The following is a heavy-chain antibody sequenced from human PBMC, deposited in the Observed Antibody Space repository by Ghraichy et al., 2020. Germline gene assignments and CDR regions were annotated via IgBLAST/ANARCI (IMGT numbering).Heavy chain of an antibody. V-gene: IGHV3-15*01. CDR1: GFTFTTTW. CDR2: IKSNSVGGTT. Sequence: GGSLRLSCAASGFTFTTTWMNWVRQAPGKGLEWVGRIKSNSVGGTTDYAAPVKGRFTISRDDSKNTMFLQLNSLKTDDTAVYYCTTGPVVVNSTGEAFDIWGQGTMVTVSS. CDR3: TTGPVVVNSTGEAFDI. D-gene: IGHD2-21*01. J-gene: IGHJ3*02.